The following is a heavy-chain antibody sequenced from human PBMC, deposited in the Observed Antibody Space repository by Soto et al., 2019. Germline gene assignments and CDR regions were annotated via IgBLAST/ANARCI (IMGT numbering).Heavy chain of an antibody. CDR2: IRYDGSDK. CDR1: GFTFSGFG. Sequence: GGSLRLSCAASGFTFSGFGMHWIRQSPGKGLEWVATIRYDGSDKYYGDSVKGRFTISRDNSKNTLYLQMNSLRADDTAVYYCARYEGTYRPYDYWGQGALVTVSS. V-gene: IGHV3-33*01. J-gene: IGHJ4*02. CDR3: ARYEGTYRPYDY. D-gene: IGHD3-16*02.